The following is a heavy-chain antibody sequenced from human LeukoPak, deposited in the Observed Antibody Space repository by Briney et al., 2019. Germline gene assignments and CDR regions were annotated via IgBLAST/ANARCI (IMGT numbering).Heavy chain of an antibody. CDR2: IYYSGST. CDR1: GGSISKSSYY. V-gene: IGHV4-39*07. D-gene: IGHD6-6*01. J-gene: IGHJ4*02. Sequence: SETLSLTCTVSGGSISKSSYYWGWIRQPPGKGLEWIGNIYYSGSTYYNPSLKSRVTISVDTSKNQFSLKLSSVTAADTAVYYCARGGESIAARPGMDYWGQGTLVTVSS. CDR3: ARGGESIAARPGMDY.